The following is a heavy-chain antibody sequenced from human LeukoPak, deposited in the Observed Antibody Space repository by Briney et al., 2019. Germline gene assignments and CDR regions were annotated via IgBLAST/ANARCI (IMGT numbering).Heavy chain of an antibody. Sequence: PSETLSLTCTVSGGSISSYYWSWIRQPPGKGLEWIGYIYYGGSTNYNPSLKSRVTISVDTSKNQFSLKLSSVTAADTAVYYCARHGFEMVITFGGVTPSNWFDPWGQGTLVTVSS. CDR1: GGSISSYY. CDR3: ARHGFEMVITFGGVTPSNWFDP. CDR2: IYYGGST. V-gene: IGHV4-59*08. J-gene: IGHJ5*02. D-gene: IGHD3-16*01.